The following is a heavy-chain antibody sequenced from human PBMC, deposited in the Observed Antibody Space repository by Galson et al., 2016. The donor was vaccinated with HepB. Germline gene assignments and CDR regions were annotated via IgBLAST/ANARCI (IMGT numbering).Heavy chain of an antibody. CDR2: ISPSSGST. J-gene: IGHJ4*02. Sequence: SVKVSCKASGYTFTNYYMLWVRQAPGQGLEWMTIISPSSGSTTYGQKFQGRVTMTRDTSTNTVYMEMSSLRSEDTAVYYCARGRRTRGYTNGYGMTGFHFDYWGQGTLVTVSS. V-gene: IGHV1-46*01. D-gene: IGHD5-18*01. CDR3: ARGRRTRGYTNGYGMTGFHFDY. CDR1: GYTFTNYY.